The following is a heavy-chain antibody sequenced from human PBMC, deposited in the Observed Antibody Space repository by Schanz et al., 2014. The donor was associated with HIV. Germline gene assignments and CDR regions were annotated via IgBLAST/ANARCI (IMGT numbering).Heavy chain of an antibody. CDR1: GFTFTKAW. CDR3: ATALLS. CDR2: IKSKTDGGTT. V-gene: IGHV3-15*01. J-gene: IGHJ1*01. Sequence: EVQLVESGGGLVKPGGSLRLSCAASGFTFTKAWMSWVRQAPGKGLEWIGLIKSKTDGGTTDYAAPVKGRFIISRDDSKDTLYLQMNSLKTEDTAMYYCATALLSWGQGTLVTVSS.